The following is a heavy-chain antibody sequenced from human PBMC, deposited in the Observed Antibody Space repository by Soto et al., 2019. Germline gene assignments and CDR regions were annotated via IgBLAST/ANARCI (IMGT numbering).Heavy chain of an antibody. V-gene: IGHV4-61*01. CDR3: ARSSPDFDWLLPYYFDY. D-gene: IGHD3-9*01. Sequence: SETLSLTCAVSGGSVGSRPYYWSWIRQPPGKGLEWIGYIYYSGSTNYNPSLKSRVTISVDTSKNQFSLKLSSVTAADTAVYYCARSSPDFDWLLPYYFDYWGQGTLVTVSS. CDR1: GGSVGSRPYY. J-gene: IGHJ4*02. CDR2: IYYSGST.